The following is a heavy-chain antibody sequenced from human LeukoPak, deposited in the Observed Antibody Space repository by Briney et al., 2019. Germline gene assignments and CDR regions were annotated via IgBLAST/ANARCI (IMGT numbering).Heavy chain of an antibody. Sequence: PGGSLRLSCAASGFTFSSYAMSWVRQAPGKGLEWVSSISSSSSYIYYADSVKGRFTISRDNAKNSLYLQMNSLRAEDTAVYYCARVGEYYDSSGYRDYWGQGTLVTVSS. CDR3: ARVGEYYDSSGYRDY. V-gene: IGHV3-21*01. J-gene: IGHJ4*02. CDR1: GFTFSSYA. D-gene: IGHD3-22*01. CDR2: ISSSSSYI.